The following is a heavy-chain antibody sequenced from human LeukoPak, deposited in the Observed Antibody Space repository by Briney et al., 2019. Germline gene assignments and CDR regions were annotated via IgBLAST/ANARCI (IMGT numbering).Heavy chain of an antibody. D-gene: IGHD3-10*01. V-gene: IGHV3-23*01. CDR1: GFTFSNYA. CDR2: ISDSGGRT. Sequence: PGGSLRLSCAASGFTFSNYAVSWVRQAPGKGLEWVSSISDSGGRTYYADSVKGRFTISRDNSKDTLYLQMNILRAEDTAVYYCASDHKMVPPAYGTFDIWGQGTMVTVSS. J-gene: IGHJ3*02. CDR3: ASDHKMVPPAYGTFDI.